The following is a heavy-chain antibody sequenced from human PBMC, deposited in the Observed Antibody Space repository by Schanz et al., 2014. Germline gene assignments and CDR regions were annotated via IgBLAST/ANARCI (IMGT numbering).Heavy chain of an antibody. Sequence: QVQLVESGGSVVQPGRSLRLSCAASGFSFNNYGLNWVRQAPGKGLEWVAAISYDGSNSYYADSVKGRFTISRDTSKNALYLQMRRLSGEGAAVYFCAKDRRDNDGAWTFYFERWGQGTLVTVSS. V-gene: IGHV3-30*18. CDR2: ISYDGSNS. CDR3: AKDRRDNDGAWTFYFER. D-gene: IGHD1-1*01. J-gene: IGHJ4*02. CDR1: GFSFNNYG.